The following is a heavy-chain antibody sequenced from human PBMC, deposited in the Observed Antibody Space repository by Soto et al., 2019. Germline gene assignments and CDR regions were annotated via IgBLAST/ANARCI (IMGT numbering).Heavy chain of an antibody. Sequence: GASVKVSCKASGYTFTSYDFNWVRQATGQGLEWMGWINTYNGNTNHAQKLQGRVTMTTDTSTSTAYMELRSLRSDDTAVYYCARGVGSGTYYNQYNWFDPWGQGTLVTVSS. CDR2: INTYNGNT. D-gene: IGHD3-10*01. CDR1: GYTFTSYD. J-gene: IGHJ5*02. V-gene: IGHV1-18*01. CDR3: ARGVGSGTYYNQYNWFDP.